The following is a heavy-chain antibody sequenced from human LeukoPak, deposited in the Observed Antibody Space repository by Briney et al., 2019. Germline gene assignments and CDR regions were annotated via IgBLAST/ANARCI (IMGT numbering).Heavy chain of an antibody. V-gene: IGHV3-23*01. J-gene: IGHJ4*02. Sequence: GGSLRLSCAASGFTFSSYAMSWVRQAPGKGLEWVSAISGSGGSTYYADSVKGRFTISRDNSKNTLYLQMNSLRGEDTAVYYCAKDRKAARFGYWGQGTLVTVSS. CDR1: GFTFSSYA. D-gene: IGHD6-6*01. CDR3: AKDRKAARFGY. CDR2: ISGSGGST.